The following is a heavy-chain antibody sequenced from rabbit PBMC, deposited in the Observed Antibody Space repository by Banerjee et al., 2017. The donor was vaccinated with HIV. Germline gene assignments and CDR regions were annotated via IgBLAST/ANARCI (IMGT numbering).Heavy chain of an antibody. D-gene: IGHD1-1*01. Sequence: QQQLEESGGGLVKPGGTLTLTCKASGIDFSSYYYMCWVRQAPGKGLEWIGCIYTGSSGSTYYARWVNGRFTIFKTSSTTVTLQMTSLTAADTATYFCARSSGVTYGFKLWGQGTLVTVS. CDR3: ARSSGVTYGFKL. J-gene: IGHJ4*01. CDR2: IYTGSSGST. CDR1: GIDFSSYYY. V-gene: IGHV1S45*01.